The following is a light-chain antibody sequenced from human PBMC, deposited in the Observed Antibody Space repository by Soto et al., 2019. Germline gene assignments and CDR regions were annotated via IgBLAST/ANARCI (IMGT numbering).Light chain of an antibody. CDR3: AAWDDTLNGLV. CDR2: RPR. J-gene: IGLJ2*01. Sequence: QSALTQPPSASGTPGQRVTISCSGSSSNIESNYVYWYQQVPGTAPRLLMYRPRQRPSGVPDRFSGSKSVTSASLAIRGLRSEDEADYYCAAWDDTLNGLVFGGGTKVTVL. CDR1: SSNIESNY. V-gene: IGLV1-47*01.